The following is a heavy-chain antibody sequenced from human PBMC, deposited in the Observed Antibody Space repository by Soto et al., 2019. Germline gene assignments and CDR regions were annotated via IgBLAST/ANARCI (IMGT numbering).Heavy chain of an antibody. V-gene: IGHV1-46*01. CDR3: ARSQVYDFWSGFNTHPGYIYYYYGMDV. CDR1: GYTFXSYD. J-gene: IGHJ6*02. CDR2: INPSGGST. D-gene: IGHD3-3*01. Sequence: ASVKVSCKASGYTFXSYDMHWVRQAPGQGLEWMGIINPSGGSTSYAQKFQGRVTMTRDTSTSTVYMELSSLRSEDTAVYYCARSQVYDFWSGFNTHPGYIYYYYGMDVWGQGTTVTVSS.